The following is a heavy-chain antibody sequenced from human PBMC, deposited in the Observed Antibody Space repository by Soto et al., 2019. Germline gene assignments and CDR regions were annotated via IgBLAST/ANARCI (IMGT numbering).Heavy chain of an antibody. V-gene: IGHV3-30-3*01. CDR1: GFTFSSYA. CDR2: ISYDGNNK. J-gene: IGHJ5*02. Sequence: GGSLRLSCAASGFTFSSYAMHWVRQAPGKGLEWVALISYDGNNKYYADSVKGRFTISRDNSKNTLYLQMNSLRSEDTAVYYCAREPLCGGRCYDNYFDPWGQGTLVTVSS. CDR3: AREPLCGGRCYDNYFDP. D-gene: IGHD2-15*01.